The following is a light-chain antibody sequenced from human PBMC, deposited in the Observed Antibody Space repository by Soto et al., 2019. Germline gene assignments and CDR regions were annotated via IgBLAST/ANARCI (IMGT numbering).Light chain of an antibody. CDR1: SSNIGAGYD. Sequence: QSVLTQPPSVSGAPGQRVTISCTGSSSNIGAGYDVHWYQQLPGTAPKLLIYGNSNRPSGVPDRFSGSKSGTSGTLDITGLQTGDEADYYCATWDGSLPGEVFGGGTKVTVL. J-gene: IGLJ2*01. CDR2: GNS. CDR3: ATWDGSLPGEV. V-gene: IGLV1-40*01.